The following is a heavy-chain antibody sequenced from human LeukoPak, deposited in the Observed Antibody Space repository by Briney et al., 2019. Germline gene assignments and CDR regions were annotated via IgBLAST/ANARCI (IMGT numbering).Heavy chain of an antibody. V-gene: IGHV4-59*08. J-gene: IGHJ5*02. Sequence: SETLSLTCTVSGGSISSYHWSWIRQPPGKGLEWIGYIYYSGSTNYNPSPKSRVTISVDTSKNQFSLKLSSVTAADTAVYYCARYLENFDPWGQGTLVTVSS. CDR1: GGSISSYH. CDR3: ARYLENFDP. D-gene: IGHD1-1*01. CDR2: IYYSGST.